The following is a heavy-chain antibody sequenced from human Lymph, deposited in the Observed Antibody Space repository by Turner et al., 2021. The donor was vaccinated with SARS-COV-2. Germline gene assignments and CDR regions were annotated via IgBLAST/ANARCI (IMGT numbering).Heavy chain of an antibody. J-gene: IGHJ5*02. CDR2: IYYRGST. Sequence: QVQLQESGPRLVKPLETLSLTCTVSGGSMNSNYWSWIRQPPGKRLEWIGYIYYRGSTNYNPSLESRVTISVDTSRNQFSLNLTSVTAADTAIYYCARETLNNWFDPWGQGTLVTVSS. CDR1: GGSMNSNY. CDR3: ARETLNNWFDP. D-gene: IGHD3-9*01. V-gene: IGHV4-59*01.